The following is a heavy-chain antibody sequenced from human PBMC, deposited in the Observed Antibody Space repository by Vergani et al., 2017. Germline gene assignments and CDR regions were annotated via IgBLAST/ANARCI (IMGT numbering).Heavy chain of an antibody. Sequence: EVQLVESGGGLVQPGRSLRLSCTASGFTFGDYAMSWFRQAPGKGLEWVGFIRSKAYGGTTEYAASVKGRFTISRDDSKSIVYLQMNRLKTEDTAVYYCTRDPLPTYYYYYMDVWGKGTTVTVSS. CDR1: GFTFGDYA. CDR2: IRSKAYGGTT. V-gene: IGHV3-49*03. J-gene: IGHJ6*03. CDR3: TRDPLPTYYYYYMDV.